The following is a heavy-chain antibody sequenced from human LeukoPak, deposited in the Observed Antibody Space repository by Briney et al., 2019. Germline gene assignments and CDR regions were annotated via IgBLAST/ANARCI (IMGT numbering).Heavy chain of an antibody. CDR2: MNPNSGNT. CDR1: GYTFTSYD. CDR3: ARGGGGLWSFEPYNWFDP. V-gene: IGHV1-8*03. Sequence: ASVKVSCKASGYTFTSYDINWVRQATGQGLEWMGWMNPNSGNTGYAQKFQGRVTITRNTSISTAYMELSSLRSEDTAVYYCARGGGGLWSFEPYNWFDPWGQGTLVTVSS. D-gene: IGHD3-16*01. J-gene: IGHJ5*02.